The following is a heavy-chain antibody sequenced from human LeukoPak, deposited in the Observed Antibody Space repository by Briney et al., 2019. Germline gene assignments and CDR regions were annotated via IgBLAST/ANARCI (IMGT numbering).Heavy chain of an antibody. CDR3: ASFEVQLITVVAASQDY. Sequence: SVKVSCKASGYTFTGYYMHWVRQAPGQGLEWMGWINPNSGGTNYAQKFQGRVTMTRDTSISTAYMELGRLRSDDTAVYYCASFEVQLITVVAASQDYWGQGTLVTVSS. D-gene: IGHD2-15*01. CDR1: GYTFTGYY. J-gene: IGHJ4*02. CDR2: INPNSGGT. V-gene: IGHV1-2*02.